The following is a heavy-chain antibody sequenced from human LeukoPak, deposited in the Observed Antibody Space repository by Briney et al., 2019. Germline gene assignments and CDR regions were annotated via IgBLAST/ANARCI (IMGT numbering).Heavy chain of an antibody. CDR2: ISAYNGNT. CDR3: AREPWGHYDSSGYFDY. V-gene: IGHV1-18*01. D-gene: IGHD3-22*01. Sequence: GASVKVSCKASGDTFTSYGISWVRQAPGQGLEWMGWISAYNGNTNYAQKLQGRVTMTTDTSTSTAYMELRSLRSDDTAVYYCAREPWGHYDSSGYFDYWGQGTLVTVSS. CDR1: GDTFTSYG. J-gene: IGHJ4*02.